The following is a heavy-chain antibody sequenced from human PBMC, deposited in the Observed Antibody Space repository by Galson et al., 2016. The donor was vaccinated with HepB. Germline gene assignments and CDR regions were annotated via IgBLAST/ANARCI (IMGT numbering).Heavy chain of an antibody. D-gene: IGHD3-10*01. Sequence: PALVKPTQTLTLTCTFSGFSVTTSGVGVGWIRQPPGKTLEWLALIFWNGDKRYRSSLESRLTITKGTSDYQVVLTMTNMDPVDTATYFCAHRSMVGSKYDYWGQGILVTVSS. CDR3: AHRSMVGSKYDY. CDR1: GFSVTTSGVG. V-gene: IGHV2-5*01. CDR2: IFWNGDK. J-gene: IGHJ4*02.